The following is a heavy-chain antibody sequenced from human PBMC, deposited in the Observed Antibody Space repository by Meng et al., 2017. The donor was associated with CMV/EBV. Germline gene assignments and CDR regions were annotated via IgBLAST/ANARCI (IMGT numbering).Heavy chain of an antibody. V-gene: IGHV1-69*12. Sequence: QGQMVQAVAVVKKPGSSVKVSCKASGGTFSSYAISWVRQAPGQGLEWMGGIIPIFGTANYAQKFQGRVTITADESTSTAYMELSSLRSEDTAVYYCARIYDSSGYYNYYFDYWGQGTLVTVSS. J-gene: IGHJ4*02. CDR3: ARIYDSSGYYNYYFDY. CDR2: IIPIFGTA. D-gene: IGHD3-22*01. CDR1: GGTFSSYA.